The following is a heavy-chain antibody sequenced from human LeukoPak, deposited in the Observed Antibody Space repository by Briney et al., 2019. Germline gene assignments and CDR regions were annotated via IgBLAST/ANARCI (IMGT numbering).Heavy chain of an antibody. CDR3: ARDRVPNSGWYRWFDP. J-gene: IGHJ5*02. CDR2: IIPIFGTA. D-gene: IGHD6-19*01. V-gene: IGHV1-69*13. Sequence: SVKVSCKASGGTFSSYEISWVRQAPGQGLEWMGGIIPIFGTANYAQKFQGRVTITADESTSTAHMELSSLRSEDTAVYYCARDRVPNSGWYRWFDPWGQGTLVTVSS. CDR1: GGTFSSYE.